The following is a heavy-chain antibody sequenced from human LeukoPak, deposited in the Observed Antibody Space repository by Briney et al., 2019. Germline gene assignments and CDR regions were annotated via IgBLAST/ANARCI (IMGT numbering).Heavy chain of an antibody. CDR1: GLTFSSYA. J-gene: IGHJ2*01. CDR3: AKDGPYCGGITCYFRYFDL. D-gene: IGHD2-21*01. V-gene: IGHV3-30*18. Sequence: GGSLRLSCAASGLTFSSYAMSWVRQAPGKGLEWVAVISNDGSIIYYADSVKGRFTISRDNSKNTLHLQMNSLRPDDTAVYYCAKDGPYCGGITCYFRYFDLWGRGTLVTVSS. CDR2: ISNDGSII.